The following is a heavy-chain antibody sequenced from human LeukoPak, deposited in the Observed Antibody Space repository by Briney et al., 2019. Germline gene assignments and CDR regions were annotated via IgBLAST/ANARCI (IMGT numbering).Heavy chain of an antibody. CDR2: INHSGST. Sequence: SETLSLTCAVYGGSFSGYYWSWIRQPPGKGLEWIGEINHSGSTNYNPSLKSRVTISVDRSKNQFSLKLSSVTAADTAVYYCARAIYYGSGSLENWFDPWGQGTLVTVSS. D-gene: IGHD3-10*01. CDR3: ARAIYYGSGSLENWFDP. V-gene: IGHV4-34*01. CDR1: GGSFSGYY. J-gene: IGHJ5*02.